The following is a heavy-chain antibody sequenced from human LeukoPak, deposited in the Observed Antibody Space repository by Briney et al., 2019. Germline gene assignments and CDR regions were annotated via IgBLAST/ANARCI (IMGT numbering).Heavy chain of an antibody. V-gene: IGHV4-39*07. Sequence: SETLSLTCTVSGGSISSSSYYWGWIRQPPGKGLEWIGSIYYSGSTYYNPSLKSRVTISVDTSKNQFSLKLSSVTAADTAVYYCARHPGRLFDYWGQGTLVTVSS. CDR1: GGSISSSSYY. CDR3: ARHPGRLFDY. CDR2: IYYSGST. J-gene: IGHJ4*02.